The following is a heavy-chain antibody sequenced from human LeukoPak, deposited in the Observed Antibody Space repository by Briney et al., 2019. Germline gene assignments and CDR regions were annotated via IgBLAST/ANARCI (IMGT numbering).Heavy chain of an antibody. V-gene: IGHV1-69*02. D-gene: IGHD3-22*01. CDR1: GGTFSSYT. CDR2: IIPILGIA. Sequence: SVKVSCKASGGTFSSYTISWVRQAPGRGLEWMGRIIPILGIANYAQKFQGRVTITADKSTSTAYMELSSLRSEDTAVYYCAICYDSSGYYPQNDAFDIWGQGTMVTVSS. J-gene: IGHJ3*02. CDR3: AICYDSSGYYPQNDAFDI.